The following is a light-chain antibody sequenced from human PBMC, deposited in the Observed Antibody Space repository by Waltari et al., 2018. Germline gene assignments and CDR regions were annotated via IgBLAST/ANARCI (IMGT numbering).Light chain of an antibody. Sequence: DIVMTQSPDSLAVSLAERATINCKSGQSVLYTSNNKNYLAGYQQKPGQPPKLLIYWASTRKSGVPDRFSGGGSGTDFTLTISSLQAEDVAVYYFQQYYTIPPRTFGQGTKVEIK. J-gene: IGKJ1*01. V-gene: IGKV4-1*01. CDR1: QSVLYTSNNKNY. CDR2: WAS. CDR3: QQYYTIPPRT.